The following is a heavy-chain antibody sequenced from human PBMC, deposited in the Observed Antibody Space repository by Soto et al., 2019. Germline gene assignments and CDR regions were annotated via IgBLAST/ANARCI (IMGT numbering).Heavy chain of an antibody. CDR1: GFTFSSYS. Sequence: PGGSLRLSCAASGFTFSSYSMNWVRQAPGKGLEWVSSISSSSSYIYYADSVKGRFTISRDNAKNSLYLQMNSLRAEDTAVYYCARDRLRSPYCSSTSCYARDFQHWGQGTLVTVSS. D-gene: IGHD2-2*01. J-gene: IGHJ1*01. CDR3: ARDRLRSPYCSSTSCYARDFQH. V-gene: IGHV3-21*01. CDR2: ISSSSSYI.